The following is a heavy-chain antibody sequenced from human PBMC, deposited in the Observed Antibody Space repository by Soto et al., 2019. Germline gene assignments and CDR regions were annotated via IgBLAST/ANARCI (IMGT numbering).Heavy chain of an antibody. CDR1: GYSFTSHY. D-gene: IGHD7-27*01. CDR3: ARVPGP. V-gene: IGHV1-46*01. Sequence: ASVKVSCKASGYSFTSHYMHWVRQAPGQGLEWMGTINPGGTTTSYAQKFQGRVTMTRDTSTSTVYMELSSVTAADTAVYYCARVPGPWGQGTLVTVS. CDR2: INPGGTTT. J-gene: IGHJ5*02.